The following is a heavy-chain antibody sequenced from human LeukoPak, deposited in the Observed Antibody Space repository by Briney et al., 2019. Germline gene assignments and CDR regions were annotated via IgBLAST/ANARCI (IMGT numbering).Heavy chain of an antibody. J-gene: IGHJ6*02. D-gene: IGHD3-22*01. V-gene: IGHV4-59*01. Sequence: PSETLSLTCTVSGGSISSYYWSWIRQPPGKGLEWIGYIYYSGSTYYNPSLKSRVTISVDTSKNQFSLKLSSVTAADTAVYYCARVGYDSSGYPYGMDVWGQGTTVTVSS. CDR2: IYYSGST. CDR1: GGSISSYY. CDR3: ARVGYDSSGYPYGMDV.